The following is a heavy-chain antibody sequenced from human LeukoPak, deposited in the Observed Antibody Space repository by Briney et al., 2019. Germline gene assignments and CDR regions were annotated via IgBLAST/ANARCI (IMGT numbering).Heavy chain of an antibody. D-gene: IGHD3-10*01. CDR1: GYTFTSYG. J-gene: IGHJ5*02. Sequence: ASVKVSCKASGYTFTSYGISWVRQAPGQGLEWMGWISAYNGNTNYAQELQGRVTMTTDTSTSTAYMELRSLRSDDTAVYYCARDQHYGNWFDPWGQGTLVTVSS. V-gene: IGHV1-18*01. CDR3: ARDQHYGNWFDP. CDR2: ISAYNGNT.